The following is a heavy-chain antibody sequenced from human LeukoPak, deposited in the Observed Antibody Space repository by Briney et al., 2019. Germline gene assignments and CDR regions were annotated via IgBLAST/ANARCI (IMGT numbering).Heavy chain of an antibody. J-gene: IGHJ6*03. CDR3: VKGVGGSANYYYLDV. V-gene: IGHV3-30*02. CDR2: IRNDGSNQ. Sequence: GASLRLSCAASGFTFRSYGMHWVRQAPGKGLEWVAFIRNDGSNQYYADSVTGRFTISRDNSKNALYLQMKSLRPEETAVYYCVKGVGGSANYYYLDVWGKGTTVTVSS. CDR1: GFTFRSYG. D-gene: IGHD3-10*01.